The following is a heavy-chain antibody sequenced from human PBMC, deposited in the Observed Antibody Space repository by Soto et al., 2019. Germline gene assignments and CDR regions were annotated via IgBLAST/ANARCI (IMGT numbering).Heavy chain of an antibody. Sequence: SETLSLTCTVSGGSISSYYWNWIRQPPGKGLEWIGYIYYSGSTSYNPSLKSRVTISVDTSRNQFSLKLSSVTAADTAVYYCARDSGSSYYYYYGMDVWGQGTTVPVSS. CDR3: ARDSGSSYYYYYGMDV. CDR2: IYYSGST. V-gene: IGHV4-59*01. CDR1: GGSISSYY. D-gene: IGHD1-26*01. J-gene: IGHJ6*02.